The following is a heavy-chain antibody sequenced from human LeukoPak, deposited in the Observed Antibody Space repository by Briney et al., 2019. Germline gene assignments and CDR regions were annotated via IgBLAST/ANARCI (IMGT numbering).Heavy chain of an antibody. CDR2: INPNSGGT. J-gene: IGHJ4*02. D-gene: IGHD3-22*01. CDR1: GYTFTGYY. CDR3: ARDLKGTGQPYYYDSSGYYYLY. V-gene: IGHV1-2*02. Sequence: EASVKVSCKASGYTFTGYYMHWVRQAPGQGLEWMGWINPNSGGTNYAQKFQGRVTMTRDTSISTAYMELSRLRSDDTAVYYCARDLKGTGQPYYYDSSGYYYLYWGQGTLSPSPQ.